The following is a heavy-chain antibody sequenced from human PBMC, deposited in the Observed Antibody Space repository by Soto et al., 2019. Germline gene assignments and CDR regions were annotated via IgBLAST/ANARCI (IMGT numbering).Heavy chain of an antibody. J-gene: IGHJ1*01. V-gene: IGHV2-5*02. D-gene: IGHD3-10*01. CDR1: GFSLNTGGET. CDR3: APSPAPRVYFQH. CDR2: IYWDDGK. Sequence: QITLKESGPPLVRPTQTLTLTCVFSGFSLNTGGETVGWIRQPPGKALEWVALIYWDDGKRSSPSLKSRLTITKETSRNQVVLTMTNVDPEDTATYFCAPSPAPRVYFQHWGEGTLVTVSS.